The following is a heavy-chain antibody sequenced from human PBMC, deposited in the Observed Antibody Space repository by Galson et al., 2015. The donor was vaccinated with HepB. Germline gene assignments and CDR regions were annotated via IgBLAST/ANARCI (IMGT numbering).Heavy chain of an antibody. Sequence: SVKVSCKASGYIFTSYNINWVRQATGQGLEWMGWLNPKRGTTGYAEKFQGRVTMTRSTSISTAYMELSSLRSEDTAVYYCTRGHPQTLLWFRELFVDWGQGVLVTVSS. CDR1: GYIFTSYN. V-gene: IGHV1-8*01. CDR3: TRGHPQTLLWFRELFVD. CDR2: LNPKRGTT. D-gene: IGHD3-10*01. J-gene: IGHJ4*02.